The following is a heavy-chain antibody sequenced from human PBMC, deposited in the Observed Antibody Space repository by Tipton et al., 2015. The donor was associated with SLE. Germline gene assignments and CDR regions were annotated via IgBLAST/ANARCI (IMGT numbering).Heavy chain of an antibody. D-gene: IGHD3-16*01. CDR3: ARHIDYVGSGIFNY. J-gene: IGHJ4*02. CDR1: GGSMSDGVYY. Sequence: TLSLTCAVSGGSMSDGVYYWNWIRQSPGKGLEWLGYVYYSGGTNYNPSVKSRVTISVDTSKNQFSLKLTSVTTADTAVYYCARHIDYVGSGIFNYWGQGTLVTVSS. V-gene: IGHV4-61*08. CDR2: VYYSGGT.